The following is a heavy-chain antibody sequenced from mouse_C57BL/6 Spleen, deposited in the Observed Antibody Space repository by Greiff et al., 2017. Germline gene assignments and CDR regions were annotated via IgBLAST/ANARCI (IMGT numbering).Heavy chain of an antibody. Sequence: VQLQESGAELVRPGTSVKVSCKASGYAFTNYLIEWVKQRPGQGLEWIGVINPGSGGTNYNEKFKGKATLTADKSSSTAYMQLSSLTSEDSAVYFCARNYDYDRAYWGQGTLVTVSA. CDR1: GYAFTNYL. CDR3: ARNYDYDRAY. V-gene: IGHV1-54*01. D-gene: IGHD2-4*01. J-gene: IGHJ3*01. CDR2: INPGSGGT.